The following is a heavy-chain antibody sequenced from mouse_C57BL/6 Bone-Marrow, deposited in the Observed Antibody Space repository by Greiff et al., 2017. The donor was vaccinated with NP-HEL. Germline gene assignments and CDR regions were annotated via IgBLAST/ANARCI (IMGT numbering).Heavy chain of an antibody. J-gene: IGHJ2*01. CDR2: IDPSDSYT. V-gene: IGHV1-59*01. CDR1: GYTFTSYW. CDR3: ASPYF. Sequence: VQLQQPGAELVRPGTSVKLSCKASGYTFTSYWMHWVKQRPGQGLEWIGVIDPSDSYTNYNQKFKGKATLTVDTSSSTAYMQLSSLTSEDSAVYYVASPYFWGQGTTLTVSS.